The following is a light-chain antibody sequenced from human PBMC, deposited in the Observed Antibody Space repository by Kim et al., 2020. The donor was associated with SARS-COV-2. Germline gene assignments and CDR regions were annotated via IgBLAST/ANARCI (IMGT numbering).Light chain of an antibody. CDR1: QSISRY. Sequence: LSLSPGERATLSCRASQSISRYLNWYQQKPGQAPRLLIYDASNRATGIPDRFSGSGSGTDFTLNISSLEPEDFAIYYCQQHSSWRTLGQGTKLEI. CDR2: DAS. CDR3: QQHSSWRT. V-gene: IGKV3-11*01. J-gene: IGKJ2*01.